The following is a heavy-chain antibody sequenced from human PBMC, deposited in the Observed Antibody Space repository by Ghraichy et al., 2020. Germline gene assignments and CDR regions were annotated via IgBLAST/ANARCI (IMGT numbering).Heavy chain of an antibody. Sequence: ASVKVSCKASGYTFTSYAMHWVRQAPGQRLEWMGWINAGNGNTKYSQKFQGRVTITRDTSASTAYMELSSLRSEDTAVYYCAGEVVPAAIPLYYYGMDVWGQGTTVTVSS. V-gene: IGHV1-3*01. D-gene: IGHD2-2*02. CDR1: GYTFTSYA. CDR2: INAGNGNT. CDR3: AGEVVPAAIPLYYYGMDV. J-gene: IGHJ6*02.